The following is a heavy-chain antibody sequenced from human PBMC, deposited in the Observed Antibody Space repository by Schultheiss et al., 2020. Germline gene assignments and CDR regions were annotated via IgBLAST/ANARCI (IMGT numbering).Heavy chain of an antibody. CDR2: ISGSGGST. CDR3: ARDSDTMVRGVIKPFDY. V-gene: IGHV3-23*01. J-gene: IGHJ4*02. Sequence: GGSLRLSCAVSGVIFNTYAMSWVRQAPGKGLEWVSRISGSGGSTYYADSVKGRYTISRDNAKNSLYLQMNSLRDEDTAVYYCARDSDTMVRGVIKPFDYWGQGTLVTVSS. D-gene: IGHD3-10*01. CDR1: GVIFNTYA.